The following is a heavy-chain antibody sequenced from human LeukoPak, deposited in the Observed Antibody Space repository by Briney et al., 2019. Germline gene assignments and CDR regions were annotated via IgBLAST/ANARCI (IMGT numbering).Heavy chain of an antibody. V-gene: IGHV1-8*01. Sequence: ASEKVSCKASGYTFTSYDINWVRQATGQGLEWMGWMNPNSGNTGYAQKFQGRVTMTRNTSISTAYMELSSLRSEDTAVYYCARAGSSYYYYYMDVWGKGTTVTVSS. D-gene: IGHD1-26*01. CDR3: ARAGSSYYYYYMDV. CDR1: GYTFTSYD. J-gene: IGHJ6*03. CDR2: MNPNSGNT.